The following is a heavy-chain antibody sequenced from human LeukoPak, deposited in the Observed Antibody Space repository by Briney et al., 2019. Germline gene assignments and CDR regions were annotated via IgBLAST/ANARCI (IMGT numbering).Heavy chain of an antibody. J-gene: IGHJ4*02. CDR1: GYTFTGND. D-gene: IGHD3-10*01. CDR3: ARGAAGGLDY. Sequence: ASVKVSCKASGYTFTGNDIHWMRQAPEQGLEWMGRIIPNSGATNYAQKFQGRVTVTRDTSISTAYMELSRLRSEDTAVYYCARGAAGGLDYWGQGTLVAVSS. CDR2: IIPNSGAT. V-gene: IGHV1-2*06.